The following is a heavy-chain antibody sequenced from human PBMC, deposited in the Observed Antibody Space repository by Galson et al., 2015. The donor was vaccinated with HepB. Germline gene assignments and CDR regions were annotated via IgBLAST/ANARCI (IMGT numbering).Heavy chain of an antibody. Sequence: SVKVSCKASGYTFTSYGISWVRQAPGQGLEWMGWISAYNGNTNYAQKLQGRVTMTTDTSTSTAYMELRSLRSDDTAVYYCARGGITMVRGVIDYYYGMDVWGQGTTVTVSS. CDR2: ISAYNGNT. D-gene: IGHD3-10*01. V-gene: IGHV1-18*01. J-gene: IGHJ6*02. CDR3: ARGGITMVRGVIDYYYGMDV. CDR1: GYTFTSYG.